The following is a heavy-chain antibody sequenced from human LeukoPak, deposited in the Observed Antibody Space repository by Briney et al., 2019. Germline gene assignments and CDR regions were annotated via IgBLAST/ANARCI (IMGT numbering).Heavy chain of an antibody. CDR3: AKDIRRGVVVAADAFDI. V-gene: IGHV3-23*01. CDR1: GFTFNIYA. J-gene: IGHJ3*02. Sequence: PGGSLRLSCAASGFTFNIYAMSWVRQAPGKGLEWVSAISGSGGSTYYADSVKGRFTISRDNSKNTLYLQMNSLRAEDTAVYYCAKDIRRGVVVAADAFDIWGQGTMVTVSS. CDR2: ISGSGGST. D-gene: IGHD2-15*01.